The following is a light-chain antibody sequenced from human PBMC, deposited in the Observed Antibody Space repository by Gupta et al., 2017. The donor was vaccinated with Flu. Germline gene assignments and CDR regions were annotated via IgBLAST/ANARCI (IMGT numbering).Light chain of an antibody. Sequence: ELMLTPSPVTLSLSPGDSATLSFRARKDVSRNFLGWFQQKPGQAPTLLIYGASTRATDIPDRLSGSGSGTECTLTISRLEPEDLAVYYCQQYGSSPRTFGQGTKVEIK. CDR2: GAS. CDR1: KDVSRNF. J-gene: IGKJ1*01. CDR3: QQYGSSPRT. V-gene: IGKV3-20*01.